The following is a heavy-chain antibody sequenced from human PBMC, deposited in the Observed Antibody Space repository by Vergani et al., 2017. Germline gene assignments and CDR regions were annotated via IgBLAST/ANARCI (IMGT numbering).Heavy chain of an antibody. CDR1: SFKLGDYG. J-gene: IGHJ4*02. D-gene: IGHD5-24*01. Sequence: QVQLVESGGGVVRPGRSLRLSCTPSSFKLGDYGMHWVRQAPGRGLEWVSMTWYEGNNNYYADSVKGRFTISKDISKNTLYLQMNSLRGDDTAVYYCPRETRDTPSSLDYWGQGTLVTVSS. CDR3: PRETRDTPSSLDY. V-gene: IGHV3-33*01. CDR2: TWYEGNNN.